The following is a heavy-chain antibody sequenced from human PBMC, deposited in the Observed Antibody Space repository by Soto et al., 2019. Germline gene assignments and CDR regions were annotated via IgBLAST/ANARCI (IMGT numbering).Heavy chain of an antibody. CDR2: IYDNGIT. CDR1: GGSISGGRYY. Sequence: QVPLQESGPGLVKPSQTLSLTCNVSGGSISGGRYYWNWIRQHPGKGLEWIGSIYDNGITYYNPSLKSRVIISEGTSKNQFSLRLSSVTAADTAVYYCTRDRGFGMDVWGQGTTVTVSS. V-gene: IGHV4-31*03. CDR3: TRDRGFGMDV. J-gene: IGHJ6*02.